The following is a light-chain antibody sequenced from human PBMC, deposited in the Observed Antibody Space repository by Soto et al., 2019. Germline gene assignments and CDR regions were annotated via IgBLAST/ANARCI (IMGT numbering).Light chain of an antibody. J-gene: IGKJ1*01. Sequence: DIQMTQSPSTLSASVGDRVTITCRASQSISHFLAWHQQKPGKVPKLLIYDASNLGSGVPSRFSGSGSGTDFTLTISGLQPDDFTTYYCQQYTSYSRAFGQGTKVDLK. CDR2: DAS. V-gene: IGKV1-5*01. CDR1: QSISHF. CDR3: QQYTSYSRA.